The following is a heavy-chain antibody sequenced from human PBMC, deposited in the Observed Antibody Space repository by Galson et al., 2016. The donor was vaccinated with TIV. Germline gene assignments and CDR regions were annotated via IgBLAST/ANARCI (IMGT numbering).Heavy chain of an antibody. CDR1: GYTFSNYA. D-gene: IGHD3-16*01. Sequence: SVKVSCKASGYTFSNYAISWVRQAPGQGLEWMGWINPKSGSTKYAQRFQGRVTMTRDTSISTAYMEVSWLRPDDTAVFYCARVVTGGYVDVWGKGTTVTVSS. CDR2: INPKSGST. J-gene: IGHJ6*04. CDR3: ARVVTGGYVDV. V-gene: IGHV1-2*02.